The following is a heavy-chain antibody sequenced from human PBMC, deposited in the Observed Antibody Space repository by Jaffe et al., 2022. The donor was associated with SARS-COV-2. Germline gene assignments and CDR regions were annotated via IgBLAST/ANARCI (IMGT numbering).Heavy chain of an antibody. CDR2: ISANTGNT. CDR3: ARAPSSGRYFGSDY. Sequence: QVQLVQSGAEVKKPGASVKVSCKASGFTFTDYGITWVRQAPGQGPEWVGWISANTGNTNYAQKVQGRVTMTTDTSTSTAYMELRSLRSDDTAVYYCARAPSSGRYFGSDYWGQGTLVTVSS. V-gene: IGHV1-18*01. D-gene: IGHD6-19*01. CDR1: GFTFTDYG. J-gene: IGHJ4*02.